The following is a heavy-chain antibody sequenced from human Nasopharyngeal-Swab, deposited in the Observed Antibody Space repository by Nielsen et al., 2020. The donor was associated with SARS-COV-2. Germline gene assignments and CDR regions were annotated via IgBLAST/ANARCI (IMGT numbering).Heavy chain of an antibody. CDR2: ISAYNGNT. CDR1: GYTFTSYG. CDR3: ARAICSSTGCYHSYMDV. D-gene: IGHD2-2*01. V-gene: IGHV1-18*01. Sequence: ASVKVSCKASGYTFTSYGISWVRQAPGQGLEWMGWISAYNGNTNYAQKLQGRVTMTTDTSTSTAYKELRSLRSDDTAVYYFARAICSSTGCYHSYMDVWGKGTTVTVSS. J-gene: IGHJ6*03.